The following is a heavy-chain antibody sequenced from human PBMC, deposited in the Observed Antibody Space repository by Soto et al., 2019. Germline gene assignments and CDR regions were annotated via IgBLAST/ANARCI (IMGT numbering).Heavy chain of an antibody. V-gene: IGHV3-23*01. CDR3: AKKVNSGPGSQYFDY. CDR2: FRSSGDYGTT. D-gene: IGHD3-10*01. J-gene: IGHJ4*02. CDR1: VFTFSSYS. Sequence: GGSLRLSCVASVFTFSSYSMSFVRQAPGKGLEWVSGFRSSGDYGTTYYADSVKGRFTISRDHSKNTLFLQMDSLRAEDTAIYYCAKKVNSGPGSQYFDYWGQGTMVTVSS.